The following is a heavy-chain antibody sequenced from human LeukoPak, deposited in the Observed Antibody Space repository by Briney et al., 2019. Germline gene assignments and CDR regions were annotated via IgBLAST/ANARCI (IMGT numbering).Heavy chain of an antibody. V-gene: IGHV4-39*07. Sequence: PSETLSLTCTVSGGSISSSSYYWGWIRQPPGKGLEWIGSIYSSGSTYYNPSLKSRITISVDTSKNQFSLKLSSVTAADTAVYYCARDRRTMSIAARSYYYYYMDVWGKGTTVTVSS. CDR3: ARDRRTMSIAARSYYYYYMDV. J-gene: IGHJ6*03. CDR2: IYSSGST. CDR1: GGSISSSSYY. D-gene: IGHD6-6*01.